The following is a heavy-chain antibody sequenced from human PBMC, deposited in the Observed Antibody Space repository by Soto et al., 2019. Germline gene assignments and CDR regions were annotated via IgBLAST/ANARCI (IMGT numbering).Heavy chain of an antibody. Sequence: GGSLRLSCAASGLTFSSYSMNWVRQAPGKGLEWVSSISSSSSYIYYADSVKGRFTISRDNAKNSLYLQMNSLRAEDTAVYYCARGSSYSSSSEDYWGQGTLVTVSS. J-gene: IGHJ4*02. V-gene: IGHV3-21*01. CDR2: ISSSSSYI. CDR3: ARGSSYSSSSEDY. CDR1: GLTFSSYS. D-gene: IGHD6-6*01.